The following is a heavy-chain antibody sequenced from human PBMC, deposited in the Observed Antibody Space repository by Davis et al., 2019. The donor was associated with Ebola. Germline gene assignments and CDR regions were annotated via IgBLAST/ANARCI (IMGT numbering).Heavy chain of an antibody. D-gene: IGHD3-22*01. CDR3: TTGGGYDY. V-gene: IGHV3-15*01. CDR2: IKSKTDGGTT. Sequence: GESLKISCAASGFTFSSYSMSWVRQAPGKGLEWVGRIKSKTDGGTTDYAAPVKGRFTISRDDSKNTLYLQMNSLKTEDTAVYYCTTGGGYDYWGQGTLVTVSS. J-gene: IGHJ4*02. CDR1: GFTFSSYS.